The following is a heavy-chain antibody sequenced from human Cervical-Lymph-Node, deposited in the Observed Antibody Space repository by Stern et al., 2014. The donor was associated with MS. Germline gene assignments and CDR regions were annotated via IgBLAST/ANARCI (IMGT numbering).Heavy chain of an antibody. CDR1: GGTFSSYA. Sequence: VQLVESGAEVKRPGSSVKVSCKASGGTFSSYAISWVRQAPGEGLEWMGGIIPFFGMTNYVQRLQGRVTLTADKSTTTAFMELSSLRSEDTAVYYCATRDMATVTNYYYGMDVWGQGTTVIVSS. D-gene: IGHD5-24*01. V-gene: IGHV1-69*17. CDR2: IIPFFGMT. CDR3: ATRDMATVTNYYYGMDV. J-gene: IGHJ6*02.